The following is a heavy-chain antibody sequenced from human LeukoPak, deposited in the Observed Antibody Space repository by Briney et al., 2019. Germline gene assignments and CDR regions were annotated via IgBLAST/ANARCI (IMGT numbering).Heavy chain of an antibody. V-gene: IGHV4-34*01. CDR3: AVVSDCSSTSCYVNY. CDR2: INHSGST. CDR1: GGSFSGYY. J-gene: IGHJ4*02. D-gene: IGHD2-2*01. Sequence: SETLSLTCAVYGGSFSGYYWSWIRQPPGKGLEWIGAINHSGSTNYNPSLKSRVTISVDTSKNQFSLKLSSVTAADTAVYYCAVVSDCSSTSCYVNYWGQGTLVTVSS.